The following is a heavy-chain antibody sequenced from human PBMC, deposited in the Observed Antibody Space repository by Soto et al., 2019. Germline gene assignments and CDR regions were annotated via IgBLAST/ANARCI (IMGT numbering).Heavy chain of an antibody. J-gene: IGHJ4*02. CDR2: ISGSGGST. D-gene: IGHD6-13*01. CDR1: GFTFSSYA. CDR3: AKGHIGQLVRRPYFDY. Sequence: EVQVLESGGGLVQPGGSLRLSCAASGFTFSSYAMSWVRQAPGKGLEWVSAISGSGGSTYYADSVKGRFTISRDNSKNTLYLQMNSLRAEDTAVYYCAKGHIGQLVRRPYFDYWGQGTLVTVSS. V-gene: IGHV3-23*01.